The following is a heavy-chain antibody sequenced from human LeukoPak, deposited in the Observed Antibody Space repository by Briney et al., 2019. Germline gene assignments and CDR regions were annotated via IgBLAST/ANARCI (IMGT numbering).Heavy chain of an antibody. CDR3: ARAGEVAGPYYFDY. D-gene: IGHD6-19*01. CDR2: IYPGNGNT. CDR1: GYTFASYA. V-gene: IGHV1-3*03. J-gene: IGHJ4*02. Sequence: ASVKVSCKASGYTFASYAVHWVRQAPGQRLEWMGWIYPGNGNTKYSQGFQGRVTITRNTSISTAYMELSSLRSEDTAVYYCARAGEVAGPYYFDYWGQGTVVTVSS.